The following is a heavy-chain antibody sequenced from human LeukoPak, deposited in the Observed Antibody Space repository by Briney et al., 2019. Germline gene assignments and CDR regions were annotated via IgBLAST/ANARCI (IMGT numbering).Heavy chain of an antibody. Sequence: GGSLRFSCAASGFTVSSNYMSWVRQAPGKGLEWVSVIYSGGSAYYADAVKGRFTISRDNSKNTLYLQMKSLRADDAAVYYCARGGGSLFFDYWGQGTLVTVPS. CDR2: IYSGGSA. V-gene: IGHV3-66*02. CDR3: ARGGGSLFFDY. CDR1: GFTVSSNY. J-gene: IGHJ4*02. D-gene: IGHD1-26*01.